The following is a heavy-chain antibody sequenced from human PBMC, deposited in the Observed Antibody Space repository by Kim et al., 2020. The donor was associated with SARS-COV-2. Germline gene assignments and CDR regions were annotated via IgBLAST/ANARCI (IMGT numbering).Heavy chain of an antibody. J-gene: IGHJ4*02. CDR1: GYSFTSYW. CDR3: ASTALHHRDGYNFDY. Sequence: GESLKISCKGSGYSFTSYWIGWVRQMPGKGLEWMGIIYPGDSDTRYSPSFQGQVTISADKSISTAYLQWSSLKASDTAMYYCASTALHHRDGYNFDYWGQGTLVTVSS. V-gene: IGHV5-51*01. D-gene: IGHD5-12*01. CDR2: IYPGDSDT.